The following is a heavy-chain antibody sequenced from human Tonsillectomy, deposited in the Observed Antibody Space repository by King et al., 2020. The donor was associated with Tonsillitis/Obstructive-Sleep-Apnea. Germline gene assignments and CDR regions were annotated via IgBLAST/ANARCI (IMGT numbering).Heavy chain of an antibody. CDR1: GYTFNDYF. J-gene: IGHJ5*02. CDR3: ARVAVPLSKSWFVP. V-gene: IGHV1-2*02. D-gene: IGHD2/OR15-2a*01. Sequence: QLVQSGAEVKKPGASVKVSCTASGYTFNDYFIHWVRQAPGQGLEWMGWINPHSGATNYAQKFQGRVTMTRDTSTSTAYMELSRLGSDDTAVYYCARVAVPLSKSWFVPWGQGALVTVSS. CDR2: INPHSGAT.